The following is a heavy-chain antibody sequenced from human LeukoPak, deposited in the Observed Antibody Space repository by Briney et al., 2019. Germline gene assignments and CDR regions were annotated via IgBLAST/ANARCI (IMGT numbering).Heavy chain of an antibody. J-gene: IGHJ4*02. CDR2: IYYSGST. D-gene: IGHD3-10*01. CDR3: VRGSIGSGSFDD. V-gene: IGHV4-59*01. CDR1: GGSISSYY. Sequence: SETLSLTCTVSGGSISSYYWSWVRQPPGEGLEWVGYIYYSGSTNYNPSPKRRVTISVDTSKNQFSLKLSSVTAADTAVYYCVRGSIGSGSFDDGGQGTLVIVSS.